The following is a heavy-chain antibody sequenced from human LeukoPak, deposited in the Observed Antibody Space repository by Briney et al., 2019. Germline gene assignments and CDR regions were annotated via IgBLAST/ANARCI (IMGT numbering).Heavy chain of an antibody. CDR1: GFTFSTYA. CDR2: ISGSGGST. Sequence: GGSLRLSCAASGFTFSTYATSWVRQAPGKGLEWVSIISGSGGSTYYADSVKGRFTISRDNSKNTLYLQMNSLRAEDTAVYYCAKVRAGGTGYYFDYWGQGALVTVSS. CDR3: AKVRAGGTGYYFDY. V-gene: IGHV3-23*01. D-gene: IGHD3-10*01. J-gene: IGHJ4*02.